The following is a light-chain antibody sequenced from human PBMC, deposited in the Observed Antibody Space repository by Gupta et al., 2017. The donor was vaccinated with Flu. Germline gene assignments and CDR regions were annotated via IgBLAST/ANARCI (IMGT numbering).Light chain of an antibody. Sequence: GNNIVSKNRHWYQQQPGRAAVVVVYDDNDRPSGIPERFSGSNSGNTAALTISRGEAGDEADYYCQVWDSSSDHWVFGGGTKLTV. CDR2: DDN. J-gene: IGLJ3*02. CDR1: NIVSKN. V-gene: IGLV3-21*02. CDR3: QVWDSSSDHWV.